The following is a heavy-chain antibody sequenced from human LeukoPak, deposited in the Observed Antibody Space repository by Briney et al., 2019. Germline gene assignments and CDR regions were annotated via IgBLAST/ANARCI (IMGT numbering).Heavy chain of an antibody. J-gene: IGHJ4*02. CDR1: GFILSRYS. CDR3: ARDNRDTSFYDSTHYSFSFCPDS. D-gene: IGHD3-22*01. V-gene: IGHV3-21*01. Sequence: GGSLRLSCAPSGFILSRYSMNCVPDAPGEGLEWVSSICPCGAYILYAETMKGRFAVSRDNAEKSLYVEMNSLTAEDTAVTYCARDNRDTSFYDSTHYSFSFCPDSWGQGTLVTVSS. CDR2: ICPCGAYI.